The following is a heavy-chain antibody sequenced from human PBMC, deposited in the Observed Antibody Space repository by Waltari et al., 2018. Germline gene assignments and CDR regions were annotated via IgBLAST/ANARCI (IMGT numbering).Heavy chain of an antibody. V-gene: IGHV3-23*01. CDR3: AKDGRITIFGVVSYHFDY. D-gene: IGHD3-3*01. J-gene: IGHJ4*02. Sequence: EVQLLESGGGLVQPGGSLRLSCAASGFTFSSYAMSWVRQAPGKGLEWVSAISGRGGSTYYADSVKGRFTISRDNSKNTLYLQMNSLRAEDTAVYYCAKDGRITIFGVVSYHFDYWGQGTLVTVSS. CDR1: GFTFSSYA. CDR2: ISGRGGST.